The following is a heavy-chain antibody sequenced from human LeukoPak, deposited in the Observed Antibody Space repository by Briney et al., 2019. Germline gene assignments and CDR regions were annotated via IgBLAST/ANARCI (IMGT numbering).Heavy chain of an antibody. CDR1: GGSISSGGYY. CDR2: IYHSGST. Sequence: PSETLSLTCTVSGGSISSGGYYWSWIRQPPGKGLEWIGYIYHSGSTYYNPSLKSRVTISVDMSKNQFSVKLRSVTAADTAVYYCARGGGVNTGIISWFDPWGQGTLVTVTA. D-gene: IGHD3-16*01. V-gene: IGHV4-30-2*01. CDR3: ARGGGVNTGIISWFDP. J-gene: IGHJ5*02.